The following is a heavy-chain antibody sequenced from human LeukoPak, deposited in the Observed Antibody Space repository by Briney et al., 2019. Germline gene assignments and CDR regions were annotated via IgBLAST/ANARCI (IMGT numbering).Heavy chain of an antibody. CDR1: GGSVSSGSYY. Sequence: SETLSLTCTVSGGSVSSGSYYWSWIRQPPGKGLEWIGYIYYSGSTSYNPSLKSRVTISVDTSKNQFSLKLSSVTAADTAVYYCARVDCSSTSCYTPQYYFDYWGQGTLVTVSS. V-gene: IGHV4-61*01. J-gene: IGHJ4*02. CDR2: IYYSGST. CDR3: ARVDCSSTSCYTPQYYFDY. D-gene: IGHD2-2*02.